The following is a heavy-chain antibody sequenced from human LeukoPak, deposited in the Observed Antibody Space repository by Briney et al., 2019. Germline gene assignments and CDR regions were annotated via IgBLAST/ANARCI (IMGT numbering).Heavy chain of an antibody. V-gene: IGHV3-23*01. D-gene: IGHD3-10*01. Sequence: GGSLRLSCAASGFTFSSYAMSWVRQAPGKGLEWVSAISGSGGSTYYADSVKGRFTISRDNSKDTSYLQMNSLRTEDTAVYYCARDISMVQDYWGQGTLVTVSS. CDR1: GFTFSSYA. CDR2: ISGSGGST. J-gene: IGHJ4*02. CDR3: ARDISMVQDY.